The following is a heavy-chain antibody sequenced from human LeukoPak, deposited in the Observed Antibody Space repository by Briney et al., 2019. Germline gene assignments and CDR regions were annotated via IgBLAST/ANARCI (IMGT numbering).Heavy chain of an antibody. Sequence: GESLSISCKGSGYSFPNYWIAWVRQMPGKGLEWMGIIYPGDSEIRYSPSFQGQVTISAEKSISTAYLQRSSLKASDTAMYYCARGGSSGPGGAFDIWGQGTMIIVSS. J-gene: IGHJ3*02. CDR2: IYPGDSEI. CDR3: ARGGSSGPGGAFDI. V-gene: IGHV5-51*01. D-gene: IGHD6-19*01. CDR1: GYSFPNYW.